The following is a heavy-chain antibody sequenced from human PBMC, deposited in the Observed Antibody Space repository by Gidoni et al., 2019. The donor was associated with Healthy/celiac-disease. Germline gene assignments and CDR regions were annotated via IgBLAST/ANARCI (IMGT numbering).Heavy chain of an antibody. V-gene: IGHV1-24*01. D-gene: IGHD3-3*01. CDR2: FEPEDGET. J-gene: IGHJ4*02. CDR1: GSTLTELS. CDR3: ATDRPRLRFLEWLLWY. Sequence: QVQLVQSGAEVTKPGASVKVSCKFSGSTLTELSMHWVRQAPGKGLEWMGGFEPEDGETIYAQKFQGRVTMTEDTSTDTAYMELSSLRSEDTAVYYCATDRPRLRFLEWLLWYWGQGTLVTVSS.